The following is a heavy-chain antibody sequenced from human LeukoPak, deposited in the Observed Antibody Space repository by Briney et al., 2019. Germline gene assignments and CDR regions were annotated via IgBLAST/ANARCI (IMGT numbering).Heavy chain of an antibody. D-gene: IGHD3-3*01. J-gene: IGHJ4*02. V-gene: IGHV4-34*01. Sequence: SETLSLTCAVYGVSFSGYYWSWIRQPPGKGLEWIGEINHSGSTNYNPSLKSRVTISVDTSKNQFSLKLSSVTAADTAVYYCASADFWSGYYTTWGQGTLVTVSS. CDR2: INHSGST. CDR1: GVSFSGYY. CDR3: ASADFWSGYYTT.